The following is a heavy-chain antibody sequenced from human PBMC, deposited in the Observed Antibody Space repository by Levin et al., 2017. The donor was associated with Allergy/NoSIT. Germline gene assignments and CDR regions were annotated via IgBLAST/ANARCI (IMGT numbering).Heavy chain of an antibody. Sequence: GESLKISCKVSGYTLTELSMHWVRQAPGKGLEWMGGFDPEDGETIYAQKFQGRVTMTEDTSTDTAYMELSSLRSEDTAVYYCATRPIAVAFGSHHLVNDYWGQGTLVTVSS. D-gene: IGHD6-19*01. CDR3: ATRPIAVAFGSHHLVNDY. V-gene: IGHV1-24*01. CDR2: FDPEDGET. CDR1: GYTLTELS. J-gene: IGHJ4*02.